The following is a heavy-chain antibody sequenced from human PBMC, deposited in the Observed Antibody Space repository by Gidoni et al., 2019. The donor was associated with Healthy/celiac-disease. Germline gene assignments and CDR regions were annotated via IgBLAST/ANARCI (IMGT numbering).Heavy chain of an antibody. Sequence: QLQLQESGPGLVKPSGTLSLTCTVSGGSISSSLYYWGWIRQPPGKGLEWIGSIYYVGSTYYNPTLKSRVTISVDTSKNQFSLKLSSVTAADTAVYYCARHRGFNYDFFSTPFDYWGQGTLVTVSS. J-gene: IGHJ4*02. CDR3: ARHRGFNYDFFSTPFDY. CDR2: IYYVGST. D-gene: IGHD3-3*01. CDR1: GGSISSSLYY. V-gene: IGHV4-39*01.